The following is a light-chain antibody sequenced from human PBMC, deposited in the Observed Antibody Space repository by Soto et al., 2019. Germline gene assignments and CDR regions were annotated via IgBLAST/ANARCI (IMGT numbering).Light chain of an antibody. V-gene: IGLV2-11*01. Sequence: QSALTQPRSVSGSPGQSVTISCTGTSSDVGGYNYVSWYQQHPGKAPKPMIYNVAERPSGVPDRFSGSKSGNTASLTISGLQAEDEADYYCCSYAGSFAWVFGGGTQLTVL. CDR3: CSYAGSFAWV. CDR2: NVA. CDR1: SSDVGGYNY. J-gene: IGLJ3*02.